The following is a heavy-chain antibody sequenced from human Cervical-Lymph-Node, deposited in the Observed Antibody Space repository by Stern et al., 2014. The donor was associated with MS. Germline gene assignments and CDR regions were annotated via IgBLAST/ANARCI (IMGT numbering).Heavy chain of an antibody. V-gene: IGHV4-31*03. J-gene: IGHJ5*02. CDR1: GGSISSGGYH. CDR3: ARDGSPGGDCTGDTCYSSYIWFDP. D-gene: IGHD2-15*01. Sequence: QVQLQESGPGLVKPSQTLSLTCSVSGGSISSGGYHWNWIRQHPTKGLEWIGYIYYSGSTYYNPSLKSRVSISVDTSKNQFSLRLNSVTAADTAVYYCARDGSPGGDCTGDTCYSSYIWFDPWGHGTLVTVSS. CDR2: IYYSGST.